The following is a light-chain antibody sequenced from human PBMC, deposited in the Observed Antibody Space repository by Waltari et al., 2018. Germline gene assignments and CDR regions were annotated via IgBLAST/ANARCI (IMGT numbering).Light chain of an antibody. CDR1: SSAVGGFNY. Sequence: QSALTQPPSASGSPGQSVTISCTGTSSAVGGFNYVSWYQQHPGKAPKLIIFEVTKRPSGVPDRVSGSKSGNTASLTVSGLQSEDEADYYCSSYGGNNNILFGGGTKLSVL. V-gene: IGLV2-8*01. CDR2: EVT. CDR3: SSYGGNNNIL. J-gene: IGLJ2*01.